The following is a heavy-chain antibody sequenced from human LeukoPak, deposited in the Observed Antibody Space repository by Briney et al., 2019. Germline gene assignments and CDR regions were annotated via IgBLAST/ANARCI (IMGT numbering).Heavy chain of an antibody. J-gene: IGHJ4*02. CDR3: ARGYCFNGNCPFAFDY. D-gene: IGHD2-8*01. CDR1: GFTVSNSY. V-gene: IGHV3-66*02. CDR2: MYIGGNT. Sequence: GGSLRLSCAASGFTVSNSYMAWVRQAPGKGLKWGSIMYIGGNTFHADSVKGRFTISRDNSKNTLDLQMNSLTAEDTAIYYCARGYCFNGNCPFAFDYWGQGTLVTVSS.